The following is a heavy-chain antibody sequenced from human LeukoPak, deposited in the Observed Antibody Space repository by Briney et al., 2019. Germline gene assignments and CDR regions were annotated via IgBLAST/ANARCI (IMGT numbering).Heavy chain of an antibody. D-gene: IGHD3-16*01. CDR2: IYYSGRT. J-gene: IGHJ5*02. CDR1: GGSFSGYY. CDR3: ARFTPQGYGWGGYNRFDP. Sequence: SGTLSLTCAVYGGSFSGYYWSWIRQPPGKGLEWIGYIYYSGRTNYNPSLKSRVTISVDTSKNQFSLNLTSVTAADTAVYYCARFTPQGYGWGGYNRFDPWGQGTLVTVSS. V-gene: IGHV4-59*01.